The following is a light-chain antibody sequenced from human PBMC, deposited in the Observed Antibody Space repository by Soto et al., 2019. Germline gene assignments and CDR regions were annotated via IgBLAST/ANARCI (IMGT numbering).Light chain of an antibody. CDR1: SSNIGSNS. CDR2: KNS. J-gene: IGLJ1*01. CDR3: AAWDDRLRGFL. Sequence: QSVLTQPPSASGTPGRRVTISCSGRSSNIGSNSVYWYQQLPGTAPKLLIFKNSQRPSGVPDRFSGSKSGTSASLAVSGLRSGDEADYYCAAWDDRLRGFLFGPGTKVTVL. V-gene: IGLV1-47*01.